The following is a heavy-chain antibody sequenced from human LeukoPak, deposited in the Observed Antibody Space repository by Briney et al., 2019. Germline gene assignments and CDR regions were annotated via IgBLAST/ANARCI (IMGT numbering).Heavy chain of an antibody. V-gene: IGHV4-34*01. CDR3: ARGGITIFRY. CDR2: INHSGST. J-gene: IGHJ4*02. CDR1: GGSFSGYY. Sequence: PSETLSLTCAVYGGSFSGYYWSWIRQPPGKGLEWIGEINHSGSTNYNPSLKSRVTISVDTSKNHFSLKLSSVTAADTAVYYCARGGITIFRYWGQGTLVTVSS. D-gene: IGHD3-9*01.